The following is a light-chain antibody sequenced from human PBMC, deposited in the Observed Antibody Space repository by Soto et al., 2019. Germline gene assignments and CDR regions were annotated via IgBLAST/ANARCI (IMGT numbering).Light chain of an antibody. CDR3: QQHNQWPIT. CDR2: YIS. Sequence: EMVMTQSPAPLSVSPGETASLSCRASQSAGNFLAWYQQKPGQAPRLLIYYISTRATGIPARFSGSGSGTEFTLTINSLQSEDSAVYYCQQHNQWPITFGQGTRLEIK. J-gene: IGKJ5*01. CDR1: QSAGNF. V-gene: IGKV3D-15*01.